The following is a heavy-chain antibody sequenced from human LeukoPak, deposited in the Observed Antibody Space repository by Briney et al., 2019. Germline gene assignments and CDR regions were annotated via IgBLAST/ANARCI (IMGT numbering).Heavy chain of an antibody. CDR3: AREMGGIAVAGTSNWFDP. Sequence: ASVKVSCKASGYTFTSYDINWVRQATGQGLEWMGWMNPNSGNTGYAQKFQGRVTMTRNTSISTAYMELSSLRSEDTAVYYCAREMGGIAVAGTSNWFDPWGQGTLVTVSS. D-gene: IGHD6-19*01. CDR2: MNPNSGNT. CDR1: GYTFTSYD. J-gene: IGHJ5*02. V-gene: IGHV1-8*01.